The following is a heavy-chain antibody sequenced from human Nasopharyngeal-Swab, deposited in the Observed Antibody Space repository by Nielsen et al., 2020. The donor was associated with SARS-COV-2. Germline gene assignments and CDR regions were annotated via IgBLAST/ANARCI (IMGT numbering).Heavy chain of an antibody. CDR3: ARVALGSYLRGRGMDV. Sequence: ETLSLTCTVSNGSITSYYWSWIRQPPGKGLEWIGYIYFSGSTSYNPSLKSRVTMSADTSKNQFSLNLTSVTAADTAVYYCARVALGSYLRGRGMDVWGQGTTVTVSS. CDR1: NGSITSYY. J-gene: IGHJ6*02. V-gene: IGHV4-59*13. D-gene: IGHD3-16*02. CDR2: IYFSGST.